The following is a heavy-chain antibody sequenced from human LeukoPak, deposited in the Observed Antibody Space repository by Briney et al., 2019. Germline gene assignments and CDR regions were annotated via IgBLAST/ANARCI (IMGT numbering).Heavy chain of an antibody. CDR2: ISSSSTI. D-gene: IGHD1-26*01. CDR1: GFTFSSYS. CDR3: ARIVGATGYLTFDY. Sequence: GGSLRLSCAASGFTFSSYSMNWVRQAPGKGLEWVSYISSSSTIYYADSVKGRFTISRDNAKNSLYLQMNSLRAEDTAVYYCARIVGATGYLTFDYWGQGTLVTVSS. J-gene: IGHJ4*02. V-gene: IGHV3-48*01.